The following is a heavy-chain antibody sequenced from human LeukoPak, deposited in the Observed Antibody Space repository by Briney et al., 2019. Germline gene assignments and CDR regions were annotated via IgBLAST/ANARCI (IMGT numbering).Heavy chain of an antibody. D-gene: IGHD3-16*01. J-gene: IGHJ6*03. CDR3: AKGPKFDLNWGGGYYYYMDV. CDR1: GFTFSNYA. Sequence: GGSLRLSCVASGFTFSNYAMSWVRQAPGKGLEWVSAISGSGGSTHYADSVKGRFTISRDNSKNTLDLQMNSLRAEDTAVYYCAKGPKFDLNWGGGYYYYMDVWGKGTTVTVSS. CDR2: ISGSGGST. V-gene: IGHV3-23*01.